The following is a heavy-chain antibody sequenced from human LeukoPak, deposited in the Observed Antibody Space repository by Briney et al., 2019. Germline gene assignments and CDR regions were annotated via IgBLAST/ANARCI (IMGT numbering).Heavy chain of an antibody. J-gene: IGHJ4*02. Sequence: PSETLSLTCTVSGGSISSSSYYWGWIRQPPGKGLECIGSIYYSGSTNYNPSLKSRVTISVDTSKNQFSLKLSSVTAADTAVYYCAKHGRWFGKYYFDYWGQGTLVTVSS. CDR2: IYYSGST. CDR1: GGSISSSSYY. V-gene: IGHV4-39*01. D-gene: IGHD3-10*01. CDR3: AKHGRWFGKYYFDY.